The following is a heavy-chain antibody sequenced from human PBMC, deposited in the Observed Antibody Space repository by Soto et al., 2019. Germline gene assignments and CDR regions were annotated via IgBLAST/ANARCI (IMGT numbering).Heavy chain of an antibody. CDR1: GYTFTSYD. CDR3: ARLNPAMITFGGVIADAFDI. CDR2: MNPNSGNT. Sequence: GASVKVSCKASGYTFTSYDINWVRQATGQGLEWMGWMNPNSGNTGYAQKFQGRVTMTRNTSISTAYMELSSLRSEDTAVYYCARLNPAMITFGGVIADAFDIWGQGTMVTVSS. V-gene: IGHV1-8*01. D-gene: IGHD3-16*02. J-gene: IGHJ3*02.